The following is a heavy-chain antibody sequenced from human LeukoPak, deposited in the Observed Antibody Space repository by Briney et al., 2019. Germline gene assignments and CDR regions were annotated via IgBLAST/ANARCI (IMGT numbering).Heavy chain of an antibody. CDR1: GFTFSSYS. V-gene: IGHV3-21*01. Sequence: LGGSLRLSCAASGFTFSSYSMNWVRQAPGKGLEWVSSISSSSSYIYYADSVKGRFTISRDNAKNSLYLQMNSLRAEDTAMYYCARVGNWNYEDYWGQGTLVTVSS. CDR2: ISSSSSYI. CDR3: ARVGNWNYEDY. J-gene: IGHJ4*02. D-gene: IGHD1-7*01.